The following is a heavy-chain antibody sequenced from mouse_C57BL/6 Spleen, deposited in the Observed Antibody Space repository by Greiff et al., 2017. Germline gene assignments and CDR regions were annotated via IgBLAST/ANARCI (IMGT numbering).Heavy chain of an antibody. D-gene: IGHD2-2*01. V-gene: IGHV2-4*01. CDR3: AKNFYGYDYAMDY. Sequence: QVQLKESGPGLVQPSQSLSITCTVSGFSLTSYGVHWVRQPPGKGLEWLGVIWSGGSTDYNAAFISRLSISKDNSKSQVFFKMNSLQADDTAIYYCAKNFYGYDYAMDYWGQGTSVTVSS. CDR1: GFSLTSYG. J-gene: IGHJ4*01. CDR2: IWSGGST.